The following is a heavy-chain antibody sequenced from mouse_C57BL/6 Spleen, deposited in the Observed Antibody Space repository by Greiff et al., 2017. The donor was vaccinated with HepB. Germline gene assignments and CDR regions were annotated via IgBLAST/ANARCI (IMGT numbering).Heavy chain of an antibody. D-gene: IGHD2-3*01. CDR2: IDPEDGDT. CDR3: TFYDGYYEGAMDY. J-gene: IGHJ4*01. CDR1: GFNIKDYY. Sequence: VQLQQSGAELVRPGASVKLSCTASGFNIKDYYMHWVKQRPEHGLEWIGRIDPEDGDTEYAPKFQGKATMTADTSSNTAYLQLSSLTSEDTAVYYCTFYDGYYEGAMDYWGQGTSVTVSS. V-gene: IGHV14-1*01.